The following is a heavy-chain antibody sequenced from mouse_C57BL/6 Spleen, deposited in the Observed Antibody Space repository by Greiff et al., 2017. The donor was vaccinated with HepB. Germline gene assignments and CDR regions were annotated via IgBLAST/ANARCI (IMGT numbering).Heavy chain of an antibody. J-gene: IGHJ4*01. D-gene: IGHD1-1*01. CDR3: ASEGYYGSSYDIGSLDY. CDR2: ISDDGSN. Sequence: VQLQQSGPGLVKPSQSLSLTCSVTGYSITSGYYWNWIRQFPGNKLEWMGYISDDGSNNYNPSLKNRISITRDTSKNQFFLKLNSVTTEDTAKDYCASEGYYGSSYDIGSLDYWGQGTSVTVSS. V-gene: IGHV3-6*01. CDR1: GYSITSGYY.